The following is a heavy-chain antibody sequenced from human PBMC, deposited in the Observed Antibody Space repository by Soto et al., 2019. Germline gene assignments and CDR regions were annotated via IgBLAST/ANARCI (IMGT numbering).Heavy chain of an antibody. CDR2: IYYSGST. CDR1: GGTINSGGYY. V-gene: IGHV4-31*03. CDR3: ARFPTYYDFWSGYYTPVGYYYYGMDV. Sequence: TLSLTCTVSGGTINSGGYYLCWIRQHPGKGLEWIGYIYYSGSTYYNPSLKSRVTISVDTSKNQFSLKLSSVTAADTAVYYCARFPTYYDFWSGYYTPVGYYYYGMDVWGQGTTVTVSS. J-gene: IGHJ6*02. D-gene: IGHD3-3*01.